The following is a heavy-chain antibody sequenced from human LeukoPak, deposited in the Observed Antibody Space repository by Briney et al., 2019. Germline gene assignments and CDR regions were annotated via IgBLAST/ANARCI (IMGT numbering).Heavy chain of an antibody. CDR1: GFTISSYS. Sequence: GGSLRLSCAASGFTISSYSMSWVRQAPGKGLEWVSYISSSSSTIYYADSVRGRFTISRDNAEDSLYLQMNSLRDEDTAVYYCASVWRALGYTIDYWGQGTQVAVSS. V-gene: IGHV3-48*02. CDR3: ASVWRALGYTIDY. CDR2: ISSSSSTI. J-gene: IGHJ4*02. D-gene: IGHD5-18*01.